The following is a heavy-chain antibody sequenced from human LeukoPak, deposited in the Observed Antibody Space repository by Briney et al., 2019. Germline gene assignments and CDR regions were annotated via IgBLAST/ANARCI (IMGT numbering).Heavy chain of an antibody. J-gene: IGHJ6*02. V-gene: IGHV3-21*01. CDR1: GFTFSSYS. D-gene: IGHD3-16*02. CDR3: ARATTFGGVIVILRGYYYYGMDV. CDR2: ISSSSSYI. Sequence: PGGSLRLSCAASGFTFSSYSMNWVRQAPGKGLEWVSSISSSSSYIYYADSVKGRFTISRDNAKNSLYLQMNSLRAEDTAVYYCARATTFGGVIVILRGYYYYGMDVWGQGTTVTVSS.